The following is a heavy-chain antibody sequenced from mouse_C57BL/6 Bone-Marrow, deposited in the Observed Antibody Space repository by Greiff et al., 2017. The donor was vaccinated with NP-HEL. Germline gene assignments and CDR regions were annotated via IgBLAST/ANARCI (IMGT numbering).Heavy chain of an antibody. V-gene: IGHV1-81*01. D-gene: IGHD1-1*01. CDR1: GYTFTSYG. CDR3: ARSDGSSPSGAMDY. J-gene: IGHJ4*01. Sequence: QVQLQQSGAELARPGASVKLSCKASGYTFTSYGISWVKQRTGQGLEWIGEIYPRSGNTYYNEKFKGKATLTADKSSSTAYMELRSLTSEDSAVYFCARSDGSSPSGAMDYWGQGTSVTVSS. CDR2: IYPRSGNT.